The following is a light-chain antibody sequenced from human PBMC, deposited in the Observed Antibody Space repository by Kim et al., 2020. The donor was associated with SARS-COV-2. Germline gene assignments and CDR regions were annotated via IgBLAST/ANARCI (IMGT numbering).Light chain of an antibody. CDR3: AAWDDSLNGHV. CDR1: TSNIGSNS. CDR2: STN. V-gene: IGLV1-44*01. Sequence: GKRVSISCSGSTSNIGSNSVNWYQQVPGVAPKLLIYSTNQRPSGVPGRFSASKSGTSASLAIIGLQSEDDADYYCAAWDDSLNGHVFGTGTKVTVL. J-gene: IGLJ1*01.